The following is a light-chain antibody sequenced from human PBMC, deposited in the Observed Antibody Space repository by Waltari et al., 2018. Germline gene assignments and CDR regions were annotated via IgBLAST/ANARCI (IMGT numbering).Light chain of an antibody. CDR2: DAS. CDR3: QHGNTFPLT. CDR1: QDISRW. V-gene: IGKV1-12*01. Sequence: DIQMTQSPSSVSASVGDRVLITCRVSQDISRWLAWYQQTPGKAPKFLIYDASTLQSGVPSRFSGTGSGTEFTLTISSLQPEDFATYYCQHGNTFPLTFGGGTKVEIK. J-gene: IGKJ4*01.